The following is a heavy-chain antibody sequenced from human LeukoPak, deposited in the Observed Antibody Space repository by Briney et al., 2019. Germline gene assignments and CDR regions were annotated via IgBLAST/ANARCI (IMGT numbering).Heavy chain of an antibody. CDR3: ARGGFSAAVLPGPGDYYYYGMDV. CDR1: GYRFNAYG. CDR2: ISGYNGNT. J-gene: IGHJ6*02. Sequence: ASVKVFCKTSGYRFNAYGISWVRPAPGQGLEWMGWISGYNGNTNYGEKVQGRLTMTPDTSTTTAYMELSGLRSDDTAVYYCARGGFSAAVLPGPGDYYYYGMDVWGQGTTVTVSS. D-gene: IGHD6-13*01. V-gene: IGHV1-18*01.